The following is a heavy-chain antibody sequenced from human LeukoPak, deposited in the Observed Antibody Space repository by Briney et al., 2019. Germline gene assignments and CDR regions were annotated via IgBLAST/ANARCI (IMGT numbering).Heavy chain of an antibody. D-gene: IGHD1-7*01. V-gene: IGHV1-18*01. CDR1: GYTFTSYG. J-gene: IGHJ6*03. CDR3: ARDLWLTGTTYYYYMDV. Sequence: GASVKVSCKASGYTFTSYGISWVRQAPGQGLEWMGWISAYNGNTNYAQKLQGRVTMTTDTSTSTAYMELRSLRSDDTAVYYCARDLWLTGTTYYYYMDVWGKGTTVTVSS. CDR2: ISAYNGNT.